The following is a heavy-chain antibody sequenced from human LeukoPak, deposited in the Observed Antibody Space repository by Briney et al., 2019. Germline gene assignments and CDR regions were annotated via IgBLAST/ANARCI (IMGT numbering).Heavy chain of an antibody. CDR3: ARETKIDY. CDR2: MIISGGST. V-gene: IGHV3-23*01. CDR1: GXTFSSYA. Sequence: GGSLRLSCEASGXTFSSYAVTWVRQVPGKGLEWVSSMIISGGSTYYADSVKGRFTISRDNSKNTLYLQMNSLRVEDTALYYCARETKIDYWGQGALVTVSS. D-gene: IGHD1-7*01. J-gene: IGHJ4*02.